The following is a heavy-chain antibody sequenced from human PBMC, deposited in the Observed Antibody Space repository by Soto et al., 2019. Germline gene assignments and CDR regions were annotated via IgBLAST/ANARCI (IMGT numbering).Heavy chain of an antibody. D-gene: IGHD6-19*01. CDR3: AKEGSSGWYFLDY. CDR2: ISGSGGSA. J-gene: IGHJ4*02. CDR1: GFTFSSYA. Sequence: GGSLRLSSAASGFTFSSYAMSWVRQSPGKGLEWVSTISGSGGSAYYADSMKGRLTISRDNSKNTVYLQMNSLRAEDTAVYYCAKEGSSGWYFLDYWGQGTLVTV. V-gene: IGHV3-23*01.